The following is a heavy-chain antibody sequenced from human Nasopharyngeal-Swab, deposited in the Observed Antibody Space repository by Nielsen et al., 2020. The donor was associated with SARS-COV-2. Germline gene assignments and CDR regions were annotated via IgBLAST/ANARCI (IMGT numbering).Heavy chain of an antibody. CDR2: ISYDGINK. D-gene: IGHD3-3*01. V-gene: IGHV3-30*03. J-gene: IGHJ6*02. CDR3: ARDGLDYDFWSAYFMDV. Sequence: WIRQPPGKGLEWVAVISYDGINKYNADSVKGRFTISRDNSKDTLYLQMNSLRAEDTAVYYCARDGLDYDFWSAYFMDVWGQGTTVTVSS.